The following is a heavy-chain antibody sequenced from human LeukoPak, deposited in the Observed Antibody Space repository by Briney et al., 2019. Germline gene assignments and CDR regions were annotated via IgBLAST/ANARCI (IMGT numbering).Heavy chain of an antibody. CDR2: ISSDGSST. V-gene: IGHV3-74*01. D-gene: IGHD5-18*01. CDR1: GFTFSSYW. J-gene: IGHJ4*02. Sequence: GGSLRLSCAASGFTFSSYWMHWVRQAPGKGLVWVSRISSDGSSTSYADSVKGRFTISRDNAKNTLYLQMNSLRAEDTAVYYCAREDTSLEKYGFDYWGQGTLSPSPQ. CDR3: AREDTSLEKYGFDY.